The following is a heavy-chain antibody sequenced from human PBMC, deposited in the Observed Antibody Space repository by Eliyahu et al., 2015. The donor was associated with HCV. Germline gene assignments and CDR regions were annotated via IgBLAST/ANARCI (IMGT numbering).Heavy chain of an antibody. CDR3: ANRAVDGSGSYYVRD. V-gene: IGHV3-30*02. J-gene: IGHJ4*02. D-gene: IGHD3-10*01. Sequence: FTISRDNSKNTLYLQMNSLRAEDTAVYYCANRAVDGSGSYYVRDWGQGTLVTVSS.